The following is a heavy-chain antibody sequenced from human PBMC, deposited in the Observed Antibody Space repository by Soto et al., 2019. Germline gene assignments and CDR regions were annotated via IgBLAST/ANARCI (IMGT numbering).Heavy chain of an antibody. D-gene: IGHD6-6*01. CDR1: GFTFSSYG. J-gene: IGHJ4*02. Sequence: GGSLRLSCAASGFTFSSYGMHWVRQAPGKGLEWVAVISYDGSNKYYADSVKGRFTISRDNSKNTLYLQMNSLRAEDTAVYYCAKDHSSSPLNFYFDYWGQGTLVTVSS. CDR3: AKDHSSSPLNFYFDY. V-gene: IGHV3-30*18. CDR2: ISYDGSNK.